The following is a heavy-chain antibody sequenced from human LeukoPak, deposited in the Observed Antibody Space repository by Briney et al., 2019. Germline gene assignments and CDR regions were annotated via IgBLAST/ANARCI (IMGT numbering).Heavy chain of an antibody. Sequence: SETLSLTCTVSGGSISSYYWSWIRQPPGKGLEWIGYIYYSGSTNCNPSLKSRVTISVDTSKNQFSLKLSSVTAADTAVYYCASIPKQVGWYTVDPWGQGTLVTVSS. J-gene: IGHJ5*02. D-gene: IGHD2-2*02. V-gene: IGHV4-59*01. CDR3: ASIPKQVGWYTVDP. CDR1: GGSISSYY. CDR2: IYYSGST.